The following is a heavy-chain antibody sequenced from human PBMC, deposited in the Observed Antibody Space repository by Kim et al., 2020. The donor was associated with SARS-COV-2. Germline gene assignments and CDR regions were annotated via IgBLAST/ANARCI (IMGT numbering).Heavy chain of an antibody. CDR2: IYYSGST. Sequence: SETLSLTCTVSGGSISSSSYYWGWIRQPPGKGLEWIGSIYYSGSTYYNPSLKSRVTISVDTSKNQFSLKLSSVTAADTAVYYCARRRDYDFWSGYFDYWGQGTLVTVSS. V-gene: IGHV4-39*01. CDR1: GGSISSSSYY. D-gene: IGHD3-3*01. CDR3: ARRRDYDFWSGYFDY. J-gene: IGHJ4*02.